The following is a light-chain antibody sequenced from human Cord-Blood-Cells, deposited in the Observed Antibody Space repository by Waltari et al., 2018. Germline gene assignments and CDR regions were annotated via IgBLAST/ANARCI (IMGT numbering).Light chain of an antibody. J-gene: IGKJ2*01. CDR3: QQYDNLPPYT. CDR2: DAS. Sequence: DIQMTQSPSSLSASVGDRVTITCQASQDISNYLNWYQQKPGKAPKLLLYDASNLETGVPSRFSGSASGTDFTFTISSLQPEDIATYYCQQYDNLPPYTFGQGTKLEIK. V-gene: IGKV1-33*01. CDR1: QDISNY.